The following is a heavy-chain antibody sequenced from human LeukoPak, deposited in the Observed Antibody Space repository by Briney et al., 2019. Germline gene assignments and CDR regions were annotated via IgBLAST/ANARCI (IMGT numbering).Heavy chain of an antibody. Sequence: ASVKVSCKASGYTFTGHYMHWVRQAPGQGLEWMGWINPNNGGTDYAQKFQGRVTMTRDTSISTAYMELSRLRSDDTAVYYCARDHVVVPGGYEAHYCGMDVWGQGTTVTVSS. V-gene: IGHV1-2*02. CDR1: GYTFTGHY. D-gene: IGHD2-2*01. CDR3: ARDHVVVPGGYEAHYCGMDV. CDR2: INPNNGGT. J-gene: IGHJ6*02.